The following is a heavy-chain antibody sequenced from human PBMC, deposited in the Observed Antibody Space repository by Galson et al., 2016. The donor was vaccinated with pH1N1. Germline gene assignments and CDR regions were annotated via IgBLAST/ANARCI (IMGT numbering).Heavy chain of an antibody. CDR3: ARQEWFGELGGWFDP. CDR2: IYYGRST. CDR1: GGSISSGSYY. Sequence: SETLSLTCTVSGGSISSGSYYWSWIRQPPGKGLEWIGYIYYGRSTNYNPSLKSRVTISVDTSKNQFSLKLSSVTAADTAVYYCARQEWFGELGGWFDPWGQGTLVTVSS. V-gene: IGHV4-61*01. J-gene: IGHJ5*02. D-gene: IGHD3-10*01.